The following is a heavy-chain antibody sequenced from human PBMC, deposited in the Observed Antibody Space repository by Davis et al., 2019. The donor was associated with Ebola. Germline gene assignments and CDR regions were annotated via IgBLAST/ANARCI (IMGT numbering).Heavy chain of an antibody. D-gene: IGHD2-15*01. Sequence: SVKVSCKASGGTFSSYAISWVRQAPGQGLEWMGGIIPILGIANYAQKFQGRVTITADKSTSTAYMELSSLRSEDTAVYYCATAVAASDAFDIWGQGTMVTVSS. CDR2: IIPILGIA. CDR3: ATAVAASDAFDI. V-gene: IGHV1-69*10. J-gene: IGHJ3*02. CDR1: GGTFSSYA.